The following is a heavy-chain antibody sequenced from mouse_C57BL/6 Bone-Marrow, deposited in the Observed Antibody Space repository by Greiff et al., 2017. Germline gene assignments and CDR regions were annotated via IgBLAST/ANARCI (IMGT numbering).Heavy chain of an antibody. V-gene: IGHV1-81*01. CDR3: ARVYYYGSNAMDY. Sequence: VQLQQSGAELARPGASVKLSCKASGYTFTSYGISWVKQSTGQGLEWIGEIYPRSGNTYYNEKFKGKATLTADKSSSTAYMELRSLTSEDSAVYFCARVYYYGSNAMDYWGQGTSVTVSS. D-gene: IGHD1-1*01. CDR2: IYPRSGNT. CDR1: GYTFTSYG. J-gene: IGHJ4*01.